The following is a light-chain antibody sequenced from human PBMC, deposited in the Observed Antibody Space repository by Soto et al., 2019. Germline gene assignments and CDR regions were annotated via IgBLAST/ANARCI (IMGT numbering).Light chain of an antibody. CDR2: SAS. CDR3: QQFNNYLAT. V-gene: IGKV3-15*01. CDR1: QSVNNN. Sequence: EIVMTQSPVTLSVSPGERATLSCTASQSVNNNVAWYQQKPGHTPRLLIYSASIGATGTPARFSGSGSGSDFTLTISSLQPEDFATYYCQQFNNYLATFGGGTKVDIK. J-gene: IGKJ4*01.